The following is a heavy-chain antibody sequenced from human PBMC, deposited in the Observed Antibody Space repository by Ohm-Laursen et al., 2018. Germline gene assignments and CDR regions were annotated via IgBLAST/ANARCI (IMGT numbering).Heavy chain of an antibody. CDR2: IYYSGST. D-gene: IGHD5-24*01. V-gene: IGHV4-59*01. J-gene: IGHJ3*01. Sequence: SQTLSLTCTVSGGSLRNYYWSWIRQPPGKGLEWIGHIYYSGSTTYNPSLESRITISVETSKSQFSLRLTSVTAADTAVYYCAKYRTDGYNYDAFAVWGQGTMVTVSS. CDR3: AKYRTDGYNYDAFAV. CDR1: GGSLRNYY.